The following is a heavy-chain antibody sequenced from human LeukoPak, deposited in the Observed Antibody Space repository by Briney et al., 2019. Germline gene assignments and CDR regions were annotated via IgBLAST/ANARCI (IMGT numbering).Heavy chain of an antibody. CDR2: LSGSGGST. CDR3: AKVPLTTVINYFDY. Sequence: GGSLRLSCAASGFTFNNYAMSWVRQAPGKGLEWVSALSGSGGSTYYADSVKGRFTISRDNSKNTLYLQMNSLRAEDTAVYHCAKVPLTTVINYFDYWGQGTLVTVSS. V-gene: IGHV3-23*01. CDR1: GFTFNNYA. D-gene: IGHD4-11*01. J-gene: IGHJ4*02.